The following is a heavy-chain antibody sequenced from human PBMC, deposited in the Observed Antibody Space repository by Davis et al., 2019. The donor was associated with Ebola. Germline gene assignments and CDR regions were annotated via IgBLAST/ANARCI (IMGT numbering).Heavy chain of an antibody. V-gene: IGHV4-61*08. CDR1: GGSVSSGAYY. CDR3: ARDRIAVAGRGIDY. CDR2: IYYSGST. D-gene: IGHD6-19*01. J-gene: IGHJ4*02. Sequence: PSETLSLTCIVSGGSVSSGAYYWNWIRQSPGKGLEWIGHIYYSGSTNYNPSLKSRVTISVDTSKNQFSLKLSSVTAADTAVYYCARDRIAVAGRGIDYWGQGTLVTVSS.